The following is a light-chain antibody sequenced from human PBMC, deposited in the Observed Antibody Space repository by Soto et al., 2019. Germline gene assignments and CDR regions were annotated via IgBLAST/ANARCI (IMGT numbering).Light chain of an antibody. Sequence: EIVLTQSPGTLALSPGARGTRSCRASQSVSSSYLAWYQQKPGQPPRLLIYGASSRATGIPDRFSGSGSGTDFTLTISRLEPEDFAVFYCQHYDSLPITFGQGTRLEIK. V-gene: IGKV3-20*01. J-gene: IGKJ5*01. CDR2: GAS. CDR1: QSVSSSY. CDR3: QHYDSLPIT.